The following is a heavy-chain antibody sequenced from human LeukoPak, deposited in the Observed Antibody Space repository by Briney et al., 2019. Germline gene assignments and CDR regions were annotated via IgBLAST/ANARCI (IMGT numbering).Heavy chain of an antibody. V-gene: IGHV3-7*03. CDR3: AKDVANIVATSNFDY. Sequence: GGSLRLSCAGSGFTFSSYWMSWVRQAPGKGLEWVANIKEDGSEKNYVDSVKGRFTISRDNAKNSLFLQMNSLRAEDTAVYYCAKDVANIVATSNFDYGRQGTLVTVSS. CDR1: GFTFSSYW. D-gene: IGHD5-12*01. CDR2: IKEDGSEK. J-gene: IGHJ4*02.